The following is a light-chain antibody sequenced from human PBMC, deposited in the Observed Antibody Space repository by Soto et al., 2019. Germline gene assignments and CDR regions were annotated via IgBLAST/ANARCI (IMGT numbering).Light chain of an antibody. CDR2: TGS. CDR1: QAIDSW. V-gene: IGKV1-12*01. Sequence: DIQMTQSPSSVSASVGDRVTITCRASQAIDSWLAWYQQKPGEAPKLLIFTGSLLHSGVPPRFSGSGSGTDFTLTISSLQSEDFAVYYCQQYNERPRTFGQGTKVDIK. CDR3: QQYNERPRT. J-gene: IGKJ1*01.